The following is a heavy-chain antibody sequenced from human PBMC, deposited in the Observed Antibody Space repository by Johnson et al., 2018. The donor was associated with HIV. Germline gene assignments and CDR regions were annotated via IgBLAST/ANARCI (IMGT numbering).Heavy chain of an antibody. CDR1: GFTVSSYP. Sequence: QVQLVESGGGLVQPGGSLRLSCAASGFTVSSYPMHWVRQAPGKGLEWVALISYDGTNKYYADSAKGRFTISRDNSRNTLFLQMNSLRVEDTAGYYCARDRGDYDSSGGDAVDIWGQGTMVTVSS. V-gene: IGHV3-30*04. CDR2: ISYDGTNK. CDR3: ARDRGDYDSSGGDAVDI. D-gene: IGHD3-22*01. J-gene: IGHJ3*02.